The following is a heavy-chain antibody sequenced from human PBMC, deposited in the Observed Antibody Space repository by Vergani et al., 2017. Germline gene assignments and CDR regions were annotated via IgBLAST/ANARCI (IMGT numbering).Heavy chain of an antibody. CDR3: ARINWYYGSGSYSSNYYYYVIDV. D-gene: IGHD3-10*01. CDR2: IIPILGIA. J-gene: IGHJ6*02. V-gene: IGHV1-69*02. Sequence: QVQLVQSGAEVKKPGSSVKVSCKASGGTFSSYTISWVRQAPGQGLEWMGRIIPILGIANYAQKFQGRVTITADKSTSTAYMELSSLRSEDTAVYYCARINWYYGSGSYSSNYYYYVIDVWGQGTTVTVSS. CDR1: GGTFSSYT.